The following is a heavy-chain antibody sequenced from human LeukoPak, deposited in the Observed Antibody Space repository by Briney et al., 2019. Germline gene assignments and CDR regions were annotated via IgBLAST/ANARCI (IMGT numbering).Heavy chain of an antibody. CDR3: ARDHRLTTMVRGVITHLSGWFDP. J-gene: IGHJ5*02. V-gene: IGHV1-18*01. D-gene: IGHD3-10*01. Sequence: GASVKVSCKASGYTFTSYGISWVRQAPGQGLEWMGWISAYNGNTNYAQKFQGRVSITTDTSTRTAYMELRSLRSDDTAVYYCARDHRLTTMVRGVITHLSGWFDPWGQGTLVTVSS. CDR2: ISAYNGNT. CDR1: GYTFTSYG.